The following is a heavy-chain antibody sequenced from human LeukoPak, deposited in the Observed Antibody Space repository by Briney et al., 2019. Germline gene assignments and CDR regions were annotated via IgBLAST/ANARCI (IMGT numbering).Heavy chain of an antibody. CDR3: ARDLKRRVYYDSSGSDDAFDI. CDR2: IYSGGST. Sequence: GGSLRLSCAASGFTVSSNYMSWVRQVPGKGLEWVSFIYSGGSTRYADSVKGRFTISRDNAKNSLYLQMNSLRAEDTAVYYCARDLKRRVYYDSSGSDDAFDIWGQGTMVTVSS. D-gene: IGHD3-22*01. V-gene: IGHV3-66*01. J-gene: IGHJ3*02. CDR1: GFTVSSNY.